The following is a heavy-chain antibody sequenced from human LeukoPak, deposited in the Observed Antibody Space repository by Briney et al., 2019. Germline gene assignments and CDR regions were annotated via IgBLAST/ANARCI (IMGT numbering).Heavy chain of an antibody. CDR1: GGSISSSSYY. CDR3: AREGDDFWSGYYRHNWFDP. Sequence: ASETLSLTCTVSGGSISSSSYYWGWIRQPPGKGLEWTGSIYYSGSTYYNPSLKSRVTISVDTSKNQFSLKLSSVTAADTAVYYCAREGDDFWSGYYRHNWFDPWGQGTLVTVSS. V-gene: IGHV4-39*02. CDR2: IYYSGST. J-gene: IGHJ5*02. D-gene: IGHD3-3*01.